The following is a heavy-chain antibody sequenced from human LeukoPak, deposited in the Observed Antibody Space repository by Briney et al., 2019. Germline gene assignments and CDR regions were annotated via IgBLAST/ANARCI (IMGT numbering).Heavy chain of an antibody. CDR1: GFTFSSYA. V-gene: IGHV3-64D*06. D-gene: IGHD6-13*01. CDR2: ISSNGGST. CDR3: VKSSGWYVNWFDP. J-gene: IGHJ5*02. Sequence: GGSLRLSCSASGFTFSSYAMHWVRQAPGKGLEYVSAISSNGGSTYYADSVKGRFTISRDNSKNTLYLQMSSLRAEDTAVYYCVKSSGWYVNWFDPWGQGTLVTVSS.